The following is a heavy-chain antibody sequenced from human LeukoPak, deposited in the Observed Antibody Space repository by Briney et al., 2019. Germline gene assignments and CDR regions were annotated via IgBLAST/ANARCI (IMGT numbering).Heavy chain of an antibody. V-gene: IGHV3-23*01. J-gene: IGHJ3*02. CDR1: GFTFSSYA. CDR3: ARGHYYDSSGTRQAFDI. Sequence: GGSLRLSCAASGFTFSSYAMSWVRQAPGKGLEWVSAISGSGGSTYYADSVKGRFTISRGNSKKTLYLQMNSLRAEDTAVYYCARGHYYDSSGTRQAFDIWGQGTMVTVSS. CDR2: ISGSGGST. D-gene: IGHD3-22*01.